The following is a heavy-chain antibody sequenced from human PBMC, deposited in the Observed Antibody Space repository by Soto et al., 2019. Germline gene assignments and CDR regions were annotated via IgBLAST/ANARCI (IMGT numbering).Heavy chain of an antibody. CDR1: GFTFTSSA. D-gene: IGHD2-15*01. Sequence: QMQLVQSGPEVKKPGTSVKVSCKASGFTFTSSAMQWVRQARGQRLEWIGWIVVGSGHTNYAQKFQESVTITGDMSTSTAHMELSSLRSEDTAVYYCAADGRYCSGGNCEDYWGQGTLVTVSS. CDR3: AADGRYCSGGNCEDY. CDR2: IVVGSGHT. J-gene: IGHJ4*02. V-gene: IGHV1-58*02.